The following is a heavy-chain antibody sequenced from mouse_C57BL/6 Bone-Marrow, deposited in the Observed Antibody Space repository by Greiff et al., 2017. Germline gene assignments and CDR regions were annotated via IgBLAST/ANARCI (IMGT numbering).Heavy chain of an antibody. CDR3: ARVGAYYSNPAWFAY. CDR2: IDPSDSYT. Sequence: QVQLQQPGAELVRPGPSVKLSCKASGYTFTSYWMHWVKQRPGQGLEWIGVIDPSDSYTNYNQKFKGKATLTVDTSSSTAYMQLSSLTSEDSAVYYCARVGAYYSNPAWFAYWGQGTLVTVSA. CDR1: GYTFTSYW. D-gene: IGHD2-5*01. J-gene: IGHJ3*01. V-gene: IGHV1-59*01.